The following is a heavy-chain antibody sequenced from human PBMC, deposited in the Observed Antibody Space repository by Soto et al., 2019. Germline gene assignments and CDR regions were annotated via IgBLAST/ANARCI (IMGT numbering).Heavy chain of an antibody. Sequence: GGSLRLSCAASGFTFSSYSMNWVRQAPGKGLEWVSYISSSSSTIYYADSVKGRFTISRDNAKNSLYLQMNSLRAEDTAVYYCARPVPPGTTPRGFDPWGQGTLVTVSS. J-gene: IGHJ5*02. D-gene: IGHD1-1*01. CDR2: ISSSSSTI. CDR1: GFTFSSYS. V-gene: IGHV3-48*01. CDR3: ARPVPPGTTPRGFDP.